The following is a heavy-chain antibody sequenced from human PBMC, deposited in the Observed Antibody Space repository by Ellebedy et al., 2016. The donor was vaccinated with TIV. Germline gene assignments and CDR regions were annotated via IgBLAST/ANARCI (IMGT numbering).Heavy chain of an antibody. D-gene: IGHD5-12*01. J-gene: IGHJ4*02. CDR2: FDPEDGET. Sequence: AASVKVSCKVSGYTLTELSIHWVRQAPGKGLAWMGGFDPEDGETTNAQKFQGRVTMTEDTSTDTAYMELSSLRSEDTAVYYCARGVVCPGGLRCRSLPYWGQGTLVTVSS. CDR3: ARGVVCPGGLRCRSLPY. V-gene: IGHV1-24*01. CDR1: GYTLTELS.